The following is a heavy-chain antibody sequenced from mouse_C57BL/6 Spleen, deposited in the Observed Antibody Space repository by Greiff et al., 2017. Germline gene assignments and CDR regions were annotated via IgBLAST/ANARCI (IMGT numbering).Heavy chain of an antibody. J-gene: IGHJ1*03. Sequence: EVKVVESGEGLVKPGGSLKLSCAASGFTFSSYAMSWVRQTPEKRLEWVAYISSGGDYIYYADTVKGRFTISRDNARNTLYLQMSSLKSEDTAMYYCTRASFITTVGGGYFDVWGTGTTVTVSS. CDR2: ISSGGDYI. CDR3: TRASFITTVGGGYFDV. V-gene: IGHV5-9-1*02. CDR1: GFTFSSYA. D-gene: IGHD1-1*01.